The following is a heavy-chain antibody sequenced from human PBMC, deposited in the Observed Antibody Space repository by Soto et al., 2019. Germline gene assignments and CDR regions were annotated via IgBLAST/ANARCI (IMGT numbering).Heavy chain of an antibody. CDR2: INPNSGGT. D-gene: IGHD6-13*01. CDR1: GYTFTGYY. J-gene: IGHJ3*02. V-gene: IGHV1-2*04. CDR3: ARERVAARLHRNVFAI. Sequence: ASVKVSCKASGYTFTGYYMHWVRQAPGQGLEWMGWINPNSGGTNYAQKFQGWVTMTRDTSISTAYMELSRLRSDDTAVYYCARERVAARLHRNVFAIWGRRTMVTVSS.